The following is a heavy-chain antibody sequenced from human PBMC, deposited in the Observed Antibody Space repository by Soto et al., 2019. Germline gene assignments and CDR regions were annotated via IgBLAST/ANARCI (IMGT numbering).Heavy chain of an antibody. CDR3: AKGGTYSSLLIRDRFDP. V-gene: IGHV4-59*01. CDR1: GGSISNYY. D-gene: IGHD6-6*01. Sequence: QVQLQESGPGLVKPSETLSLGCTVSGGSISNYYWNWIRQPPGKPLEWIGYISYTGSTNYNPSLKSRVAISIDTSNNQFSLKLSSVTAVDTAVYYCAKGGTYSSLLIRDRFDPWGQGALVTVSS. J-gene: IGHJ5*02. CDR2: ISYTGST.